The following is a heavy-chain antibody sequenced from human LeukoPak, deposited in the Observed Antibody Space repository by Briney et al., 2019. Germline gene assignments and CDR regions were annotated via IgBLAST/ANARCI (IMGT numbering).Heavy chain of an antibody. J-gene: IGHJ4*02. CDR1: GGSISSYY. D-gene: IGHD6-6*01. CDR2: IYYSGST. V-gene: IGHV4-59*12. CDR3: ARASAYSSSSGVNY. Sequence: SETLSLTCTVSGGSISSYYWSWIRQPPGKGLEWIGYIYYSGSTNYNPSLKSRVTISVDTSKNQFSLKLNSVTAADTAVYYCARASAYSSSSGVNYWGQGTLVTVSS.